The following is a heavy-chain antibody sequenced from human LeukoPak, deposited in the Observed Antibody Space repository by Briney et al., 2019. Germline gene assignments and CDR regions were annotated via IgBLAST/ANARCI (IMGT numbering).Heavy chain of an antibody. CDR3: ANVRGGAFDI. CDR1: GFTFSSYA. J-gene: IGHJ3*02. Sequence: GGSLRLSCAASGFTFSSYAMHWVRQAPGKGLEWVALISYDGSNKYFADSVKGRFTISRDNSKNTLYLQMNSLRAEDTAVYYCANVRGGAFDIWGQGTMVTVSS. V-gene: IGHV3-30*04. CDR2: ISYDGSNK.